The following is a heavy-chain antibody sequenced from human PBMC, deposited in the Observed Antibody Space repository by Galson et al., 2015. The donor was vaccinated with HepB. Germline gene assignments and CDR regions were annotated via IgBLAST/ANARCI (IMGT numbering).Heavy chain of an antibody. J-gene: IGHJ4*02. D-gene: IGHD3-22*01. CDR1: GASISNSPYY. CDR2: IDKSANT. CDR3: VRHLKWGVYNETSDDYHGDD. V-gene: IGHV4-39*01. Sequence: SETLSLTCTVSGASISNSPYYWGWIRQPPGKGLEWMGSIDKSANTYYKSSLKSRLTFSVDTSKNQLSLKMSSVTAADTAVYYCVRHLKWGVYNETSDDYHGDDWGQGTLVTVSS.